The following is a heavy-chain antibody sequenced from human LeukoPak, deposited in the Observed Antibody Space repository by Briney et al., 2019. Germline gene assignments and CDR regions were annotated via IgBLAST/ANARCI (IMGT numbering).Heavy chain of an antibody. CDR1: GGSFSGYY. V-gene: IGHV4-34*01. CDR2: INHSGST. D-gene: IGHD6-13*01. Sequence: PSETLSLTCAVYGGSFSGYYWSWIRQPPGKGLEWIGEINHSGSTNYNPSLKSRVTISVDTSKNQFSLKLSSVTAADTAVYYCARGPRQQLVLLRFGPWGQGTLVTVSS. CDR3: ARGPRQQLVLLRFGP. J-gene: IGHJ5*02.